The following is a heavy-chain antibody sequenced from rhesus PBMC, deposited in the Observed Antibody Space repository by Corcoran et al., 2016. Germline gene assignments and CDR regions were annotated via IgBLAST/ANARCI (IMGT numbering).Heavy chain of an antibody. J-gene: IGHJ4*01. D-gene: IGHD6-25*01. V-gene: IGHV4-122*02. CDR1: GGSISSGYYY. Sequence: QVQLQESGPGLVKPSETLSLTCAVSGGSISSGYYYWSWIRQPPGKGLDWIGYITYSGSTSYNPSLKSRVTISRDTSKNQFSLKLSSVTAADTAVYYCARETMAAAATFDYWGQGVLVTVSS. CDR2: ITYSGST. CDR3: ARETMAAAATFDY.